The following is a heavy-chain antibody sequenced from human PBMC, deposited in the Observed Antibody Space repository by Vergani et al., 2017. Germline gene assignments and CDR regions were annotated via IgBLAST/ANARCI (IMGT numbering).Heavy chain of an antibody. CDR1: GFTVSSNY. Sequence: EGQLLESGGGLVQPGGSLRLSCAASGFTVSSNYMSWVRQAPGKGLEWVSVIYSGGSTYYADSVKGRFTISRDNSKNTLYLQMNSLRAEDTAVYYCARGYSSSPNYYYYMDVWGKGTTVTVSS. V-gene: IGHV3-66*02. CDR3: ARGYSSSPNYYYYMDV. J-gene: IGHJ6*03. D-gene: IGHD6-6*01. CDR2: IYSGGST.